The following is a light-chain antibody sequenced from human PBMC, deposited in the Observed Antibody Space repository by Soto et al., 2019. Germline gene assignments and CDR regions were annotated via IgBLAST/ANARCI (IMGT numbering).Light chain of an antibody. CDR2: DAS. Sequence: EIVLTQSPATLSLSPGGRATLPFRARQGFCRYFAWDQQKPGQAPRLLIYDASNRATGIPARFSGSGSGTDFTLTISSLEPEDFAVYYCQQRSNWPPYTFGQGTKLEIK. V-gene: IGKV3-11*01. CDR1: QGFCRY. CDR3: QQRSNWPPYT. J-gene: IGKJ2*01.